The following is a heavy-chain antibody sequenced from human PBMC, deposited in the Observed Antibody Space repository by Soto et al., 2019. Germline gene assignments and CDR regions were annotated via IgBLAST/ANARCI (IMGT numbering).Heavy chain of an antibody. CDR3: ARAHYGDYGYGMDV. CDR2: IYHSGTT. CDR1: GGSISSGGYS. J-gene: IGHJ6*02. D-gene: IGHD4-17*01. V-gene: IGHV4-30-2*01. Sequence: PLSLICTVFGGSISSGGYSWSWIRQPPGKGLEWIGYIYHSGTTYYNPSLKSRVTISVDRSKNQFSLKLSSVTAADTAVYYCARAHYGDYGYGMDVWGQGTTVTVSS.